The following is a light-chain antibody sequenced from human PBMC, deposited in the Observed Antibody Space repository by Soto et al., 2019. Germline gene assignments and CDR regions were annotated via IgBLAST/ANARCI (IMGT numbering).Light chain of an antibody. CDR2: EVS. CDR1: SSDVGGYKY. Sequence: QSALTQPASVSGSPGQSITISCTGTSSDVGGYKYVSWYQHHPGKAPKLMIYEVSNRPSGVSNRFSGSKSGNTASLTISGLQAEDEADYYCCSYTSSSTWVFGGGTKLTVL. CDR3: CSYTSSSTWV. V-gene: IGLV2-14*01. J-gene: IGLJ3*02.